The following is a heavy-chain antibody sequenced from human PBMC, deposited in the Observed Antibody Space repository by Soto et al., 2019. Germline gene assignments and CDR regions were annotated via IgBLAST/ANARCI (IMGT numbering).Heavy chain of an antibody. Sequence: SETLSLTCTVSGGSISSYYWSWIRQPAGKGLEWIGRIYTSGSTNYNPSLKSRITMSVDTSKNQFSLKLSSVTAADTAVYYCARGRNTAGYSSSPFDYWGQGTLVTVS. D-gene: IGHD6-13*01. V-gene: IGHV4-4*07. CDR3: ARGRNTAGYSSSPFDY. CDR1: GGSISSYY. CDR2: IYTSGST. J-gene: IGHJ4*02.